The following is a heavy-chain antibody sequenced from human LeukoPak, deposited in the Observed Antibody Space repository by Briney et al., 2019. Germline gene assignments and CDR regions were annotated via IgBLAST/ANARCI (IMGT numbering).Heavy chain of an antibody. V-gene: IGHV1-69*05. Sequence: SVKVSCKASGGTFSSYAISWVRQAPGQGLEWMGGIIPIFDTANYAQKFQGRVTMTRDTSTSTVYMELSSLRSEDTAVYYCARAEGRSSSFDYWGQGTLVTVSS. J-gene: IGHJ4*02. D-gene: IGHD6-6*01. CDR3: ARAEGRSSSFDY. CDR2: IIPIFDTA. CDR1: GGTFSSYA.